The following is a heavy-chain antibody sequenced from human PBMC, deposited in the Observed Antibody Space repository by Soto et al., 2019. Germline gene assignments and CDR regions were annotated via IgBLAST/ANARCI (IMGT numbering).Heavy chain of an antibody. CDR3: ARDIPKGAGYLDY. V-gene: IGHV3-7*01. J-gene: IGHJ4*02. CDR2: ISEDGSDK. Sequence: EVKLVESGGGLVQPGGYLRLSCATSGFTLSNYWMTWFRQSPGRGLEWVANISEDGSDKGYVDSVKGRFTIFRDNTGNSLILQMNNLRAEDTAVYYCARDIPKGAGYLDYWGQGTLVTVSS. D-gene: IGHD1-26*01. CDR1: GFTLSNYW.